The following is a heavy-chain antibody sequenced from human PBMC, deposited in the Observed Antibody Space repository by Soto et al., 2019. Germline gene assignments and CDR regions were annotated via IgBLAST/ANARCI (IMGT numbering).Heavy chain of an antibody. Sequence: GGSLRLSCAASGFTFSSYWMSWFRQAPGKGLEWVANIKQDGSEKYYVDSVKGRFTISRDNAKNSLYLQMNSLRAEDTAVYYCARLSVWGSYRSTFDYWGQGTLVTVSS. D-gene: IGHD3-16*02. V-gene: IGHV3-7*01. CDR2: IKQDGSEK. J-gene: IGHJ4*02. CDR3: ARLSVWGSYRSTFDY. CDR1: GFTFSSYW.